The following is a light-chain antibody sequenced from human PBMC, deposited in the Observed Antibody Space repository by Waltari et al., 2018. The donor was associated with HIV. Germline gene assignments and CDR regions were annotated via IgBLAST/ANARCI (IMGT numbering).Light chain of an antibody. CDR1: QSVSSY. J-gene: IGKJ3*01. Sequence: EIVLTQSPATLSLSPGERATLSCRASQSVSSYLAWYQHKPGQAPRLLIYDASNRATGIPARFSGSGSGTDFTLTISSLEPEDFAVYYCQRRSNWHGEFTFGPGTKVDIK. CDR3: QRRSNWHGEFT. CDR2: DAS. V-gene: IGKV3-11*01.